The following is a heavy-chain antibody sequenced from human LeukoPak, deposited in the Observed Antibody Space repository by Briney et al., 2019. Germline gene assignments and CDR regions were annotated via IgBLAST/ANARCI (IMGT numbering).Heavy chain of an antibody. CDR3: AKAGTVAGIHYFDY. V-gene: IGHV3-9*01. CDR1: GFTFDDYA. D-gene: IGHD6-19*01. J-gene: IGHJ4*02. CDR2: ISWNSGSI. Sequence: PGGSLRLSCAASGFTFDDYAMHWVRQAPGEGLEWVSGISWNSGSIGYADSVKGRFTISRDNAKNSLYLQMNSLRAEDTALYYCAKAGTVAGIHYFDYWGQGTLVTVSS.